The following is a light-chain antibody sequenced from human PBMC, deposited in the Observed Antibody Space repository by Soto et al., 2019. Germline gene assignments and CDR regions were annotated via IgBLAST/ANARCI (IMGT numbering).Light chain of an antibody. CDR2: GAS. J-gene: IGKJ1*01. CDR3: QQYNTWPRT. Sequence: EIVMTQSPATLSLSPGERATLSCRASQSVSSNLAWYQQKPGQAPRLLISGASTRATGIPARFSGSGSGTEFTLTITSLKSEDFEIYYCQQYNTWPRTFGQGTKVDIK. V-gene: IGKV3-15*01. CDR1: QSVSSN.